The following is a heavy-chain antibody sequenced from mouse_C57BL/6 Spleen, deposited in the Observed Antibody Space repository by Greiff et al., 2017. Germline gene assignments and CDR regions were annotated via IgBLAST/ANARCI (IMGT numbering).Heavy chain of an antibody. CDR2: INPGSGYT. CDR1: GYTFTSYT. J-gene: IGHJ4*01. D-gene: IGHD2-4*01. Sequence: QVQLQQSGAELARPGASVKMSCKASGYTFTSYTMHWVKQRPGQGLEWIGYINPGSGYTKYTQKFKDKATLTADKSSSTAYMQLSSLTSEDSAVYYCASFDYDYAMDYWGQGTSVTVSS. CDR3: ASFDYDYAMDY. V-gene: IGHV1-4*01.